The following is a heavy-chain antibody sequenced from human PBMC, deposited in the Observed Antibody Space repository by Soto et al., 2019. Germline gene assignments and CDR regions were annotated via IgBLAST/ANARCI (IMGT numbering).Heavy chain of an antibody. D-gene: IGHD2-15*01. V-gene: IGHV4-59*08. CDR3: ARRYGGTFDY. J-gene: IGHJ4*02. Sequence: PSETLSLTCTVSGASISGYHWGWIRQPPGKGLEWIGYMSYTGSTNYSPSLKSRVTMSVDTSKNQFSLKLNSVTAADTAVYYCARRYGGTFDYWGQGTLVTVSS. CDR2: MSYTGST. CDR1: GASISGYH.